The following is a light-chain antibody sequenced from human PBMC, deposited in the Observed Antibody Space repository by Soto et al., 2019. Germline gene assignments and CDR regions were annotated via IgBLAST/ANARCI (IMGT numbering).Light chain of an antibody. CDR3: QQYGSSPRIS. J-gene: IGKJ5*01. Sequence: EVVMTQSPATLSVSPGERATLSCRASHSISSNSLAWYQQKPGQAPRLFIYGASSRATGIPDRFIGSGSGTHFTLTISRLEPADFALYYCQQYGSSPRISFGQGTRLEIK. CDR2: GAS. V-gene: IGKV3-20*01. CDR1: HSISSNS.